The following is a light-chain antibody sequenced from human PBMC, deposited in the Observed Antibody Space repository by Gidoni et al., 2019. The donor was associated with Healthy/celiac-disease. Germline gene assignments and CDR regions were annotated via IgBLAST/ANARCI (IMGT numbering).Light chain of an antibody. V-gene: IGKV3-15*01. J-gene: IGKJ1*01. CDR2: GAS. CDR3: QQYNNLSTWT. Sequence: EIVMTQSPATLSVSPGERATLSCSASQSVSSNLAWYQQKPGQAPRLLIYGASTRATGIPARFSGSGSGTEFTLTISSLQSEDFAVYYCQQYNNLSTWTFGQGTKVEIK. CDR1: QSVSSN.